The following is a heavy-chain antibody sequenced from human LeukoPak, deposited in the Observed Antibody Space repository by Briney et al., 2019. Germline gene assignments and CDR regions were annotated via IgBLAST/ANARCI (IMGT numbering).Heavy chain of an antibody. CDR1: GFTFSSHG. CDR2: ISSSGGNT. J-gene: IGHJ4*02. Sequence: GGPLRLSCAASGFTFSSHGMSWVRQTPGKGLEWVSTISSSGGNTYYADSVKGRFTISRDNSKNTLYLQMNSLRAEDTAIYYCAKDLGGAMTVVVGGQGTLVTVSS. D-gene: IGHD3-22*01. CDR3: AKDLGGAMTVVV. V-gene: IGHV3-23*01.